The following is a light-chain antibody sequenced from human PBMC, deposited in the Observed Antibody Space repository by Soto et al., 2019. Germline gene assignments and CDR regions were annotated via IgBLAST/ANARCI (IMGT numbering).Light chain of an antibody. CDR2: HAS. Sequence: EIVMTQSPATLSVSPGERATLSCRASESVSNNLAWHQQKFGQAPRLLIYHASTRATGIPARFSGSGSGTELTLTISSLQPEDFALYYCQQYNEWPLTFGXGTXXXX. CDR3: QQYNEWPLT. J-gene: IGKJ4*01. CDR1: ESVSNN. V-gene: IGKV3-15*01.